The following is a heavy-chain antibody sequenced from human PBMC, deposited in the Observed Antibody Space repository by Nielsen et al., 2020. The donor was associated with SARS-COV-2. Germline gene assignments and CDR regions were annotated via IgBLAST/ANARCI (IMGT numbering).Heavy chain of an antibody. D-gene: IGHD3-16*01. V-gene: IGHV5-51*01. CDR2: IYSGDSET. Sequence: GESLKISCEASGSSFNSYWIAWVRQRPGKGLEWVGIIYSGDSETKYSPSFKGQVTISVDNSHRTAYLQWRTLKAADTAIYYCARRHLIPFGAGTYHFDFLCQGTLVTVSS. CDR1: GSSFNSYW. J-gene: IGHJ4*02. CDR3: ARRHLIPFGAGTYHFDF.